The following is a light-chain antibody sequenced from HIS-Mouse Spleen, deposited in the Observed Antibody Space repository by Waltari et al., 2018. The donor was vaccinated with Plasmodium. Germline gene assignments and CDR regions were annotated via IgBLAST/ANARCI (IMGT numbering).Light chain of an antibody. Sequence: SYELTQPPSVSVSPGQTARITCSGDALPKKYAYWYQQKSGQAPVLVLYEDSKRPSGIPERFSGSSSGTMAILTISGAQVEDEADYYCYSTDSSGNHRVFGGGTKLTVL. V-gene: IGLV3-10*01. CDR2: EDS. CDR1: ALPKKY. CDR3: YSTDSSGNHRV. J-gene: IGLJ3*02.